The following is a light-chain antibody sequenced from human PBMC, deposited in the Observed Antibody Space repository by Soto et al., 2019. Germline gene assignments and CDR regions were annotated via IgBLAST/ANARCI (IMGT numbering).Light chain of an antibody. CDR3: QQFGTSPT. CDR2: GAS. V-gene: IGKV3-20*01. Sequence: ENVLTQSPGTLSLSPGERGTLSCRASQSVSSGYLAWYQQKPGQAPRLLIYGASTRATDIPDRFSGSGSGTDFTLTISRLEPEDFAVYYCQQFGTSPTFGQGTKLEIK. J-gene: IGKJ2*01. CDR1: QSVSSGY.